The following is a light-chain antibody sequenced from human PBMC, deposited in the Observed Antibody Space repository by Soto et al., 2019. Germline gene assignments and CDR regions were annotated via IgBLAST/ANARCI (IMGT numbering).Light chain of an antibody. CDR2: ATS. CDR3: LKYDSAPRT. Sequence: DIQMTQSPSSLSASVGDRVSITCRASQGINKFLAWCQQKPGKVPKLLIYATSTLQSGVPSRFSGSGSGTDFTLTISSLQPADVATYFCLKYDSAPRTFGQGTKVDIK. CDR1: QGINKF. J-gene: IGKJ1*01. V-gene: IGKV1-27*01.